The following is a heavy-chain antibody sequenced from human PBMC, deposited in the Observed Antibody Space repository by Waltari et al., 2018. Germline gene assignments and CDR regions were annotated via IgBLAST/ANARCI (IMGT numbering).Heavy chain of an antibody. V-gene: IGHV4-34*01. CDR3: ASGDGYCSGGSCNRVYFDL. Sequence: QVQLQQWGAGLLKPSETLSLTCAVYGGSFSGYYWSWIRQPPGTGLEWIGEINHSGSTNYNPSLKSRVTISVDTSKNQFSLKLSSVTAADTAVYYCASGDGYCSGGSCNRVYFDLWGRGTLVTVSS. CDR2: INHSGST. CDR1: GGSFSGYY. D-gene: IGHD2-15*01. J-gene: IGHJ2*01.